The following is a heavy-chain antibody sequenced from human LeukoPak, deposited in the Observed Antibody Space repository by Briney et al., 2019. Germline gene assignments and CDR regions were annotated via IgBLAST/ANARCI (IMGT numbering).Heavy chain of an antibody. CDR2: IHTSGST. CDR1: GASISSTSYC. CDR3: ARVAYYYYYMDV. J-gene: IGHJ6*03. V-gene: IGHV4-61*09. Sequence: SETLSLTCTVSGASISSTSYCWGWIRQPAGKGLEWIGHIHTSGSTNYNPSLKSRVTISVDTSKNQFSLRLRSVTAADTAVYYCARVAYYYYYMDVWGRGTTVTISS.